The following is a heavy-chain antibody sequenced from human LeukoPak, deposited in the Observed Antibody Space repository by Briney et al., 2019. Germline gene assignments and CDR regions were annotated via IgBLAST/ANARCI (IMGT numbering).Heavy chain of an antibody. CDR1: GGSFSGYY. V-gene: IGHV4-34*01. J-gene: IGHJ5*02. CDR3: AGGDDYGVHFDP. D-gene: IGHD4-17*01. CDR2: INHSGST. Sequence: SETLSLTCAVYGGSFSGYYWSWIRQPPGKGLEWIGEINHSGSTNYNPSLKSRVTISVDTSKNQFSLKLSSVTAADTAVYYCAGGDDYGVHFDPWGQGPLSPSPQ.